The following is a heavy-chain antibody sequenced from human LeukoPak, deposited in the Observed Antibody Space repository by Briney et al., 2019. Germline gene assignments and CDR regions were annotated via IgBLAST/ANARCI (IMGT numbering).Heavy chain of an antibody. CDR3: AKASGRYCSSTRCQAPLDY. CDR1: GFTFSTYG. D-gene: IGHD2-2*01. CDR2: IWFGGSNK. V-gene: IGHV3-33*06. Sequence: PGGSLRLSCAASGFTFSTYGMHWVRQAPGRGLEWVAVIWFGGSNKYNADSVRDRFTISRDNSKSTLYLEMNSLRDEDTAVYYCAKASGRYCSSTRCQAPLDYWGQGTLVTVSS. J-gene: IGHJ4*02.